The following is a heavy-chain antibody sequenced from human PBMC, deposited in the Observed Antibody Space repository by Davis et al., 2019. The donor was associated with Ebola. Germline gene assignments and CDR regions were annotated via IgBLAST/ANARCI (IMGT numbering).Heavy chain of an antibody. CDR1: GGSFSGYY. Sequence: SETLSLTCAVYGGSFSGYYWSWVRQPPGKGLEWIGEIYHSGSTNYNPSLKSRVTISVDKSKNQFSLKLSSVTAADTAVYYCARSAEYWGQGTLVTVSS. J-gene: IGHJ4*02. CDR2: IYHSGST. CDR3: ARSAEY. V-gene: IGHV4-34*01.